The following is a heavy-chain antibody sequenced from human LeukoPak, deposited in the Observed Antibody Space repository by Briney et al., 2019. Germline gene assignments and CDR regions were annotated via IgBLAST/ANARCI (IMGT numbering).Heavy chain of an antibody. J-gene: IGHJ4*02. D-gene: IGHD3-22*01. CDR1: GFVFSSYS. V-gene: IGHV3-15*01. CDR2: IKSKTDGGTT. CDR3: TTADYYDSSGYYHQNY. Sequence: GGSLRLSCAASGFVFSSYSMNWVRQAPGKGLEWVGRIKSKTDGGTTDYAAPVKGRFAISTDDSKNTLYLQMNSLKTEDTAVYYCTTADYYDSSGYYHQNYWGQGTLVTVSS.